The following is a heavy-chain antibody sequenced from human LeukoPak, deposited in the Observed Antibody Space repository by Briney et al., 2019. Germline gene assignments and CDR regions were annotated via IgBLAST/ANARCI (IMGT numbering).Heavy chain of an antibody. Sequence: ASVKVSCKVSGYTFTSYYMHWVRQAPGQGLEWMGIINPSGGSTSYAQKFQGRVTMTRDTSTSTVYMELSSLRSEDTAVYYCAREYYYDSSGYYYRLDYWGQGTLVTVSS. CDR1: GYTFTSYY. CDR2: INPSGGST. J-gene: IGHJ4*02. D-gene: IGHD3-22*01. V-gene: IGHV1-46*01. CDR3: AREYYYDSSGYYYRLDY.